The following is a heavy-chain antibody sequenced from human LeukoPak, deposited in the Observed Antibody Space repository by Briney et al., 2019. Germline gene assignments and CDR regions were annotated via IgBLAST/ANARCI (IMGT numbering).Heavy chain of an antibody. V-gene: IGHV4-39*01. Sequence: PETLSLTCTVSGGSISSSSYYWVWMRQPPGKGLEWIGSIYYSGSTYYNPSLKSRVTTSVDTSKNQFSLRLNSVTAADTAVYYCARHTSMVRGVMKYYFDYWGQGTLATVSS. D-gene: IGHD3-10*01. CDR1: GGSISSSSYY. CDR3: ARHTSMVRGVMKYYFDY. CDR2: IYYSGST. J-gene: IGHJ4*02.